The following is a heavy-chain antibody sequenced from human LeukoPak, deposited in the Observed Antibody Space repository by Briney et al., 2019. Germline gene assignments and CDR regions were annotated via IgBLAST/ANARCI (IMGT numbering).Heavy chain of an antibody. J-gene: IGHJ4*02. CDR1: GFTFSSYG. CDR2: ISYDGSNK. V-gene: IGHV3-30*18. CDR3: AKDLGGGFEYFDY. Sequence: PGRSLRLSCAASGFTFSSYGMHWVRQAPGKGLEWVAVISYDGSNKYYPDSVKGRFTISRDNSKNTLYLQMNSLRAEDTAVYYCAKDLGGGFEYFDYWGQGTLVTVSS. D-gene: IGHD3-16*01.